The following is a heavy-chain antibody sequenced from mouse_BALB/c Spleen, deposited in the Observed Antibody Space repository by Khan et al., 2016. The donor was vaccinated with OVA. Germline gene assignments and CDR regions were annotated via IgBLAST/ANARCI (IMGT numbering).Heavy chain of an antibody. CDR2: IWAGGST. D-gene: IGHD1-3*01. J-gene: IGHJ3*01. V-gene: IGHV2-9*02. CDR1: GFSLSNYG. Sequence: QVQLKESGPGLVAPSRTLSITCTVSGFSLSNYGVHWVRQPPGKGLEWLGVIWAGGSTNHNSALMSRLSISKDDSKSQVFLKMNSLQTDDTAMYYCARACYNGAWFAYWGQGTLVTVSA. CDR3: ARACYNGAWFAY.